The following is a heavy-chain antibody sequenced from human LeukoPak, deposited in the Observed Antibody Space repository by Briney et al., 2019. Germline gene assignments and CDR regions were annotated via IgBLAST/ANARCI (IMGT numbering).Heavy chain of an antibody. CDR3: VTGLDSRGNS. V-gene: IGHV3-74*01. J-gene: IGHJ4*02. D-gene: IGHD3-9*01. CDR2: IAGDGSGT. CDR1: GFTFSTYR. Sequence: GGSLRLSCAASGFTFSTYRMHWVRQAPGKGLLWVSRIAGDGSGTTYADSVKGRFTISRDNAKSTLYLQMNSLRDEDTAVYYCVTGLDSRGNSWGQGTLVTVSS.